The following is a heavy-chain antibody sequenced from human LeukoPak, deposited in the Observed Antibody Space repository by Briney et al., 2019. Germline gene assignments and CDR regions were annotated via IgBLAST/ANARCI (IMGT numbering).Heavy chain of an antibody. CDR1: GFTFRSYG. J-gene: IGHJ4*02. Sequence: GGALRLSCAASGFTFRSYGMHWGRQAPAKGLERVAGLPYDGSNKYDADSVKGRFTISRDNSKNTLYLQMNSLRAEDTAVYYCAKRRFDYWGQGTLVTVSS. CDR3: AKRRFDY. V-gene: IGHV3-30*18. CDR2: LPYDGSNK.